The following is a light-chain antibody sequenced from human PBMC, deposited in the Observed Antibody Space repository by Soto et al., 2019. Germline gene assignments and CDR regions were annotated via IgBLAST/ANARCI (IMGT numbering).Light chain of an antibody. CDR1: SSDVGGYNY. CDR3: SSYAGRSYV. Sequence: QSVLTQPPSASGSPGQSVTISCTGTSSDVGGYNYVSWYQHHPGKAPKLMIYEVSKRPSGVPDRCSGSKSGNTASLTVSGRQAEDEADYHCSSYAGRSYVFGTGTKLTVL. J-gene: IGLJ1*01. CDR2: EVS. V-gene: IGLV2-8*01.